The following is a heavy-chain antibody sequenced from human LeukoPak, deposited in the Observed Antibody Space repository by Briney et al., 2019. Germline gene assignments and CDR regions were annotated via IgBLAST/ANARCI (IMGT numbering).Heavy chain of an antibody. Sequence: GGSLRLSCAASGFTFDDHGMSCVRQAPGKGLEWVSALNWNGDNTGYADSVKGRFTISRDNAKRSLYLQMDSLTAEDTAFYYCAREEGPYFDCWGQGTLFTVSS. J-gene: IGHJ4*02. CDR1: GFTFDDHG. V-gene: IGHV3-20*04. CDR3: AREEGPYFDC. CDR2: LNWNGDNT.